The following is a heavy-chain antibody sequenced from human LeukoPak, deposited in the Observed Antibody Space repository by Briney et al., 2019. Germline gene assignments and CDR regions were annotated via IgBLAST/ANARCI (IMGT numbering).Heavy chain of an antibody. Sequence: PGGSLRLSCAASGFTFSNAWMSWVRQAPGKGLEWVGRIKSKTDGGTTDYAAPVKGRFTISRDDSKNTLYLQMNGLKTEDTAVYYCTTVDVVRGVIDYWGQGTLVTVSS. CDR2: IKSKTDGGTT. CDR3: TTVDVVRGVIDY. V-gene: IGHV3-15*01. J-gene: IGHJ4*02. CDR1: GFTFSNAW. D-gene: IGHD3-10*01.